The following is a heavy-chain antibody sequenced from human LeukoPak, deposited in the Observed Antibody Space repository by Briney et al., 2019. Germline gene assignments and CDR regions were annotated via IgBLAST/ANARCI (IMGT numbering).Heavy chain of an antibody. Sequence: PGGSLRLSCAASGFTFSSYEMNWVRQALGKGLEWVSYISSSSSTIYYADSVKGRFTISGDNAKNSLYLQMNSLRAEDTAVYYCARTTVVTDFDYWGQGTLVTVSS. CDR2: ISSSSSTI. V-gene: IGHV3-48*01. J-gene: IGHJ4*02. D-gene: IGHD4-23*01. CDR3: ARTTVVTDFDY. CDR1: GFTFSSYE.